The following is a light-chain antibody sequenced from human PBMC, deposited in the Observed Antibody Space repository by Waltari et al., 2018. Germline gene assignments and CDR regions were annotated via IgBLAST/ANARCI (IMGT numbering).Light chain of an antibody. Sequence: QSALTQPPSASGAPGPSVTIPCTGTSRDDCGYNHVSWFQQRPGTAPKVIIYEVSKRPSGVPDRFSGSKSGNTASLIVSGLQAEDEADYYCSSYAGSKFWVFGGGTKLTVL. CDR1: SRDDCGYNH. CDR2: EVS. J-gene: IGLJ3*02. V-gene: IGLV2-8*01. CDR3: SSYAGSKFWV.